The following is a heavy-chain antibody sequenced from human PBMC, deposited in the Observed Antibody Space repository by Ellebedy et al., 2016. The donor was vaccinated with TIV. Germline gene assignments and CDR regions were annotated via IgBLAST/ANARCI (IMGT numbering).Heavy chain of an antibody. CDR2: IKRKIDGGTT. CDR1: GFTFTNAW. V-gene: IGHV3-15*07. CDR3: TTRYYYDSSGYNQVDY. D-gene: IGHD3-22*01. Sequence: GESLKISCAASGFTFTNAWMNWVRQAPAKGLEWVGLIKRKIDGGTTDYAAPVKGRFIISRDDSKNMLYLQMNNLKTEDTAVYYCTTRYYYDSSGYNQVDYWGQGTLVTVSS. J-gene: IGHJ4*02.